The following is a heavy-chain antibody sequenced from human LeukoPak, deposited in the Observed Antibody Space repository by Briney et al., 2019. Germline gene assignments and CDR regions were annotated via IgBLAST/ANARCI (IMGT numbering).Heavy chain of an antibody. D-gene: IGHD2-15*01. CDR1: GFTFSSYW. J-gene: IGHJ4*02. V-gene: IGHV3-74*01. CDR3: ARVGSPYCSGGSCYSGDN. CDR2: INSDGSST. Sequence: GGSLRLSCAASGFTFSSYWMHWVRQAPGKGLVWVSRINSDGSSTIYADSVKGRFTISRDNAKKTLYLQMNSLRAEDTAVYYCARVGSPYCSGGSCYSGDNWGQGTLVTVSS.